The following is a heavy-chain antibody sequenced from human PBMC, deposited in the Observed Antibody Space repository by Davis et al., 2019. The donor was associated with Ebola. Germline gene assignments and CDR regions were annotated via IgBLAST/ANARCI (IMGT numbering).Heavy chain of an antibody. D-gene: IGHD3-3*01. J-gene: IGHJ3*02. V-gene: IGHV3-48*02. CDR1: GFTFSSYS. Sequence: GESLKISCAASGFTFSSYSMNWVRQAPGKGLEWVSYISSSSSTIYYADAVKGRFTISRDNAKNSLYLQMNSLRDEDTAVYYCARGSLVLRFLEWLKGGAFDIWGQGTMVTVSS. CDR2: ISSSSSTI. CDR3: ARGSLVLRFLEWLKGGAFDI.